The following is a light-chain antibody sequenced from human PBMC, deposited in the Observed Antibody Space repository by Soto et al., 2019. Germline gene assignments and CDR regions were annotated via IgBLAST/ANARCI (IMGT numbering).Light chain of an antibody. CDR2: DAS. Sequence: IQRSQSPSTLSASVGDRLTITCRASQSINNWLAWFQQKPGKAPKLLIYDASSLKSGVPSRFSGSRSGTAFSLTISSLQPDDFATYYCKDYDTYPLTFAGGTKVDIK. CDR3: KDYDTYPLT. V-gene: IGKV1-5*01. J-gene: IGKJ4*01. CDR1: QSINNW.